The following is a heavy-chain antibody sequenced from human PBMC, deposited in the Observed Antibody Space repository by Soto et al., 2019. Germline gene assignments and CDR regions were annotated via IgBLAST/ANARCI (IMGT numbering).Heavy chain of an antibody. J-gene: IGHJ6*04. Sequence: GGSLRLSCAASGFTVSSNYMSWVRLAQGKGLEWVSVIYSGGSTYYADSVKVRFTISRDNSKNTLYLQMNSLRAEDTAVYYCARDLSSDYGMDVWGKGTTVPVSS. CDR1: GFTVSSNY. CDR3: ARDLSSDYGMDV. V-gene: IGHV3-66*01. CDR2: IYSGGST.